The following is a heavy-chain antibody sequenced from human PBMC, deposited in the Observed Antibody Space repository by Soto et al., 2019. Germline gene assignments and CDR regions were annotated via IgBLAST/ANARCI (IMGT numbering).Heavy chain of an antibody. Sequence: QVQLVQSGAEVKKPGASVKVSCKASGYIFTSYGVSWVRQAPGQGLEWVGWISAYNGNTNYAQKLQGRVTMTTDTSTITAYMELRSLRSDDTAVYYCARDQPSSGYYWYFDLWGRGTLVTVSS. V-gene: IGHV1-18*01. J-gene: IGHJ2*01. CDR2: ISAYNGNT. CDR3: ARDQPSSGYYWYFDL. D-gene: IGHD3-10*01. CDR1: GYIFTSYG.